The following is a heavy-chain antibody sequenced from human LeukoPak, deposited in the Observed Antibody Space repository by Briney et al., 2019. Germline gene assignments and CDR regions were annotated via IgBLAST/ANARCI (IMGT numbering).Heavy chain of an antibody. V-gene: IGHV4-61*02. J-gene: IGHJ4*02. CDR1: GGSISSGSYY. Sequence: SQTLSLTCTVSGGSISSGSYYWSWIRQPAGKGLEWIGRIYTSGSTNYNPSLKSRVTISVDTSKNQFSLKLSSVTAADTAVYYCARSGDYYDNSGYYPLGYWGQGTLVTVSS. CDR3: ARSGDYYDNSGYYPLGY. CDR2: IYTSGST. D-gene: IGHD3-22*01.